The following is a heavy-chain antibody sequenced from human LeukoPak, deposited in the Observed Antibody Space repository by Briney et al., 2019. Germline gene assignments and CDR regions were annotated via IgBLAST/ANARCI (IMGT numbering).Heavy chain of an antibody. CDR2: IKSKTDGGTT. CDR1: RFTFSNAW. Sequence: PGGSLRLSCAASRFTFSNAWMSWVRQAPGKGPEWVGRIKSKTDGGTTDYAAPVKGRFTISRDDSKNTLYLQMNSLKTEDTAVYYCTSLADYYDSSGCIDYWGQGTLVTVSS. V-gene: IGHV3-15*01. CDR3: TSLADYYDSSGCIDY. J-gene: IGHJ4*02. D-gene: IGHD3-22*01.